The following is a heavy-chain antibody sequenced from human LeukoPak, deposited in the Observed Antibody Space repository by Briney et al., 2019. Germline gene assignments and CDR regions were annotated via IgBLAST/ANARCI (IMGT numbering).Heavy chain of an antibody. CDR3: ARGGYYGSGNDFRFDP. CDR2: IYYRGST. Sequence: SETLSLTRIVSLGSISRYQMRRIGQPPGKGLEWIGHIYYRGSTNYKPTLQSRVTISVDTSKNQFSLKLSSVTAAETAVEYCARGGYYGSGNDFRFDPWGQGTLVTVSS. D-gene: IGHD3-10*01. J-gene: IGHJ5*02. V-gene: IGHV4-59*01. CDR1: LGSISRYQ.